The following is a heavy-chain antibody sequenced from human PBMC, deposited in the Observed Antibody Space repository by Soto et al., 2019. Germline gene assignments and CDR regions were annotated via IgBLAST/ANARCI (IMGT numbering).Heavy chain of an antibody. CDR1: GGSISSSSYY. J-gene: IGHJ6*02. V-gene: IGHV4-39*07. CDR2: IYYSGST. D-gene: IGHD3-10*01. CDR3: ASLGHYYGSGSYYDYYYGMDV. Sequence: SETLSLTCTVSGGSISSSSYYWGWIRQPPGKGLEWIGSIYYSGSTYYNPSLKSRVTISVDTSKNQFSLKLSSVTAADTAVYYCASLGHYYGSGSYYDYYYGMDVWGQGTTVTVSS.